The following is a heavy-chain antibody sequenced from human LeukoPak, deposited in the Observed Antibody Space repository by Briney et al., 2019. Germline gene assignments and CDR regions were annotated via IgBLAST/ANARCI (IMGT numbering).Heavy chain of an antibody. V-gene: IGHV4-4*07. Sequence: PSETLSLICTVSGGSISSYYWSWIRQPAGKGLEWIGRIYTSGSTNYNPSLKSRVTMSVDTSKNQFSLKLSSVTAADTAVYYCARGFSNGRYYYYYMDVWGKGTTVTVSS. D-gene: IGHD2/OR15-2a*01. CDR1: GGSISSYY. CDR2: IYTSGST. J-gene: IGHJ6*03. CDR3: ARGFSNGRYYYYYMDV.